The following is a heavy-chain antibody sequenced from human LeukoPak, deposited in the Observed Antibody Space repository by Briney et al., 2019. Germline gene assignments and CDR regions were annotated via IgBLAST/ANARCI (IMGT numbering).Heavy chain of an antibody. CDR3: ARPRSEAMFDGFDI. V-gene: IGHV5-51*01. J-gene: IGHJ3*02. Sequence: GESLKISCQGSGYSFANYWIGWVRQMPGEGLEWIGIIYPDDSDTRYSPSFQGLVTISVDKSINTAYLQWRTLKASDSAMYYCARPRSEAMFDGFDIWGQGTMVIVSS. CDR1: GYSFANYW. CDR2: IYPDDSDT. D-gene: IGHD3-10*02.